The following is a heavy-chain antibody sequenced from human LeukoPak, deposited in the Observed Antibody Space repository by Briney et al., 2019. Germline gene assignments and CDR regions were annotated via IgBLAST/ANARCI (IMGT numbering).Heavy chain of an antibody. Sequence: GASVKVSCKVSGYTFTDYYMHWVQQAPGKGLEWMGLVDPEDGETIYAEKFQGRVTITADTSTDTAYMELSSLRSEDTAVYYCATDFVVVVAATTRTLDYWGQGTLVTVSS. D-gene: IGHD2-15*01. CDR3: ATDFVVVVAATTRTLDY. CDR1: GYTFTDYY. V-gene: IGHV1-69-2*01. J-gene: IGHJ4*02. CDR2: VDPEDGET.